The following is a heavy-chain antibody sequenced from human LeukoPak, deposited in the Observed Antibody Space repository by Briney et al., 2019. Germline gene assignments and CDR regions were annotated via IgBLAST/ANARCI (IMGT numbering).Heavy chain of an antibody. CDR1: GFSLSTSGVG. V-gene: IGHV2-5*01. CDR2: IYWNDNN. Sequence: SGPTLVNPTQTLTLTCTFSGFSLSTSGVGVGWIRQPPGKALEWLALIYWNDNNRYSPSLKSRLTITKDTSKNQVVLTMTNMDPVDTATYFCSHSLPSSDAFDIWGQGTMVTVSS. CDR3: SHSLPSSDAFDI. D-gene: IGHD5/OR15-5a*01. J-gene: IGHJ3*02.